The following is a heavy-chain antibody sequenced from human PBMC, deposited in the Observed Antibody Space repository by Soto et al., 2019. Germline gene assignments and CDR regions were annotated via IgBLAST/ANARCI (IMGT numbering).Heavy chain of an antibody. J-gene: IGHJ6*02. Sequence: GGSLRLSCAASGFTVSSNYMSWVRQAPGKGLEWVSVIYNGGSKYYADSVKGRFTISRDNSKNTLYLQMNSLRAEDTAVYYCARDGDSSGWYLYYYYGMDVWGQGTTVTVSS. CDR3: ARDGDSSGWYLYYYYGMDV. V-gene: IGHV3-66*02. CDR2: IYNGGSK. D-gene: IGHD6-19*01. CDR1: GFTVSSNY.